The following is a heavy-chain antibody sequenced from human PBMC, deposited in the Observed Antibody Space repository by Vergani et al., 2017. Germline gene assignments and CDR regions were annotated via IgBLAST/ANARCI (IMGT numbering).Heavy chain of an antibody. CDR1: GGSISSSNW. V-gene: IGHV4-4*02. CDR2: IYHSGST. CDR3: ARDQPGGHKDSYGSQSYYFDY. J-gene: IGHJ4*02. Sequence: QVQLQESGPGLVKPSGTLSLTCAVSGGSISSSNWWSWVRQPPGKGLEWIGEIYHSGSTNYNPSLKSRVTISVDKSKNQFSLKLSSVTAADTAVYYCARDQPGGHKDSYGSQSYYFDYWGQGTLVTVSS. D-gene: IGHD5-18*01.